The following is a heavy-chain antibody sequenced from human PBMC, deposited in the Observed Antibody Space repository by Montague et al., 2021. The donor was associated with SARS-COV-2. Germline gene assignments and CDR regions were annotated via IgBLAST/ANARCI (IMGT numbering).Heavy chain of an antibody. D-gene: IGHD2-15*01. CDR2: IDWDDDK. Sequence: PALVKPTQTLTLTCTFSGFSLSTSGMCVSWIRQPPGKALEWLARIDWDDDKYYSTSLKTRLTISKDTSKNQVVLTMTNMDPVDTATYYCARIRGYCSGGSRYYYGMDVWGQGTTVTVSS. CDR1: GFSLSTSGMC. CDR3: ARIRGYCSGGSRYYYGMDV. J-gene: IGHJ6*02. V-gene: IGHV2-70*11.